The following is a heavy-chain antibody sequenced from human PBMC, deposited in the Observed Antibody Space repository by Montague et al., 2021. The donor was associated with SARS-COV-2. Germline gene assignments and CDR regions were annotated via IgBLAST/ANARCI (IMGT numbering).Heavy chain of an antibody. J-gene: IGHJ4*02. D-gene: IGHD4-23*01. CDR2: INHSGTT. Sequence: SETLSLTCAVYGGSFSGYYWTWIRQSPGKGLEWIAEINHSGTTNYNFNPSLRSRVTISVDMSKSQFSLKLSSVTAADTGVYYCARWDPQTLTLIGLRGKSASDYWGQGTLVTVSS. CDR3: ARWDPQTLTLIGLRGKSASDY. V-gene: IGHV4-34*01. CDR1: GGSFSGYY.